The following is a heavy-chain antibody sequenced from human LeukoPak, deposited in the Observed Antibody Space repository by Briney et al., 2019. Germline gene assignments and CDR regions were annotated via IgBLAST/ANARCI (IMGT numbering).Heavy chain of an antibody. CDR1: GFTFSDYY. J-gene: IGHJ6*02. CDR2: VIRRSHYT. CDR3: ARDKSYCSSTSCYVSYYGMDV. V-gene: IGHV3-11*05. Sequence: KTGGSLRLSCAASGFTFSDYYMSWIRQAPGKGLEWVSYVIRRSHYTNYADSVKGRFTISRDNAKNSLYLQMNSLRAEDTAVYYCARDKSYCSSTSCYVSYYGMDVWGQGTTVTVS. D-gene: IGHD2-2*01.